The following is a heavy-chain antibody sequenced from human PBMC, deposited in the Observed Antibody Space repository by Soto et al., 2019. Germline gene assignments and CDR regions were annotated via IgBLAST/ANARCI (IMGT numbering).Heavy chain of an antibody. V-gene: IGHV3-13*01. J-gene: IGHJ4*02. CDR2: IGSVGDT. CDR1: GFTFRGYD. CDR3: LIEKDGRGWESFES. Sequence: EVELVKSGGGLVQPGGSLRLSCAASGFTFRGYDMHWVRQPAGKGLEWVSGIGSVGDTYYPGSVEGRFSISREDAKNSLYRQINSLIAEDTAVYYCLIEKDGRGWESFESWGRGTLVTVST. D-gene: IGHD6-19*01.